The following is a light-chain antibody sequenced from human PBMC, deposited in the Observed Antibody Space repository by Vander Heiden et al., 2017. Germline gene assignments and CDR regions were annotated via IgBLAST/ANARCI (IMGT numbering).Light chain of an antibody. Sequence: EIVLTQSPPTLSLSPGERPTLSCRASQSVSSYLAWYQQKPGQAHRLLIYDASNRATGIPARFSGSGSGTDFTLTISSLEPEDFAVYYCQQRSNWPSFGGGTKVEIK. CDR1: QSVSSY. CDR3: QQRSNWPS. V-gene: IGKV3-11*01. J-gene: IGKJ4*01. CDR2: DAS.